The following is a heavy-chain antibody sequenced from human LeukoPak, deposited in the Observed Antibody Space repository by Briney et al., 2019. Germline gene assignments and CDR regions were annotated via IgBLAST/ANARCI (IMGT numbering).Heavy chain of an antibody. D-gene: IGHD1-26*01. V-gene: IGHV4-59*01. J-gene: IGHJ4*02. CDR3: ARFSSPPGDSGSCGFDY. Sequence: KTSETLSLTCTVSGVSISSYYWSWIRQPPGKGLEWIGDIYYSGSTNYNPSLKNRVTISVDTSKNQFSLLLSSMLGADTAVYYCARFSSPPGDSGSCGFDYWGQGTLVTVSS. CDR1: GVSISSYY. CDR2: IYYSGST.